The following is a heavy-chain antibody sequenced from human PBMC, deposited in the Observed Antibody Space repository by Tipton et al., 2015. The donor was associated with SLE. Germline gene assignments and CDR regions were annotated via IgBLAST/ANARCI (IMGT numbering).Heavy chain of an antibody. D-gene: IGHD3-22*01. V-gene: IGHV4-30-4*01. CDR2: IYYSGST. CDR1: GGSISSGDYY. J-gene: IGHJ5*02. CDR3: ARYYYDSSGYPGWFDP. Sequence: TLSLTCTVSGGSISSGDYYWSWIRQPPGKGLEWIGYIYYSGSTYYNPSLKSRVTISVDTSKNQFSLKLSSVTAADTAVYYCARYYYDSSGYPGWFDPWGQGTLVTVSS.